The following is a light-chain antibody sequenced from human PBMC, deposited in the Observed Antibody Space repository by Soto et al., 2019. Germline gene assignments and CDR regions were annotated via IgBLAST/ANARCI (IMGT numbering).Light chain of an antibody. CDR2: DAS. Sequence: DIQMTQSPSTLSASVGDRVTITCRASQSISTWLAWYQQKPGKAPKLLIYDASSLEIGVPSRLSGSGSGTEFTLTISSLQPDDFATYYCQQYDAVPWTFGQGTKVEIK. J-gene: IGKJ1*01. CDR3: QQYDAVPWT. CDR1: QSISTW. V-gene: IGKV1-5*01.